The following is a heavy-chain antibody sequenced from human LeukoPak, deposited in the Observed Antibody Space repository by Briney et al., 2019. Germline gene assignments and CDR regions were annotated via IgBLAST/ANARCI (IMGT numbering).Heavy chain of an antibody. CDR2: VYYSGST. CDR3: ARGDICTNGVCPRDYYYGMDV. CDR1: GGSIISYY. Sequence: SETLSLTCTVSGGSIISYYWSWIRRPPGKRLEWIGYVYYSGSTNYNPSLKSRVTISVDTSKNQFSLKLSSVTAADTAVYYCARGDICTNGVCPRDYYYGMDVWGQGTTVTVSS. D-gene: IGHD2-8*01. J-gene: IGHJ6*02. V-gene: IGHV4-59*01.